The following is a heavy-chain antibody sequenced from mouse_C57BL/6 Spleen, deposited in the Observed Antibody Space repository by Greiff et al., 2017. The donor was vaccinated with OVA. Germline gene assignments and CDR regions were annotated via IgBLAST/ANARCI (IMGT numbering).Heavy chain of an antibody. Sequence: QVQLQQSGAELVKPGASVKMSCKASGYTFTSYWITWVKQRPGQGLEWIGDIYPGSGSTNYNEKFKSKATLTVDTSSSTAYMQLSSLTSEDSAVYYCARRHYGSSFDWYFDVWGTGTTVTVSS. J-gene: IGHJ1*03. CDR1: GYTFTSYW. V-gene: IGHV1-55*01. D-gene: IGHD1-1*01. CDR2: IYPGSGST. CDR3: ARRHYGSSFDWYFDV.